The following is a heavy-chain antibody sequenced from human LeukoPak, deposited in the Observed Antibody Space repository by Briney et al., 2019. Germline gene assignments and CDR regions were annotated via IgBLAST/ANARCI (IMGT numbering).Heavy chain of an antibody. CDR3: ARGSGSYWQIDY. CDR2: IIPIFGTA. CDR1: GGTFSSYA. D-gene: IGHD1-26*01. J-gene: IGHJ4*02. V-gene: IGHV1-69*05. Sequence: GASVKVSCKASGGTFSSYAISWVRQAPGQGLEWMGRIIPIFGTANYAQKFQGRVTITTDESTSTAYMELSSLRSEDTAVYYCARGSGSYWQIDYWGQGTLVTVSS.